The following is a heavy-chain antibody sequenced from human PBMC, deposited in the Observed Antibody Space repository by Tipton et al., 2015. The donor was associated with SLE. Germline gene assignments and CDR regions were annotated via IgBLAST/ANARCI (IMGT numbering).Heavy chain of an antibody. CDR1: GGSFSSGGYY. CDR3: AREPVYYYYYMDV. V-gene: IGHV4-34*01. Sequence: TLSLTCTVSGGSFSSGGYYWSWIRQPPGKGLEWIGEINHSGSTNYNPSLKSRVTISVDTSKNQFSLKLSSVTAADTAVYYCAREPVYYYYYMDVWGKGTTVTVSS. CDR2: INHSGST. J-gene: IGHJ6*03.